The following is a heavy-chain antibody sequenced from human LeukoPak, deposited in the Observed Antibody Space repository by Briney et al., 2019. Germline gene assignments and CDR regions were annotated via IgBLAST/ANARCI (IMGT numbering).Heavy chain of an antibody. CDR1: GGTFSSYA. D-gene: IGHD6-19*01. CDR3: ARGRRIAVAGIGYYYYYMDV. V-gene: IGHV1-69*05. Sequence: SVKVSCKASGGTFSSYAISWVRQAPGQGLEWMGGIIPIFGTANYAQKFQGRVTITTDESTSTAYMELSSLRSEDTAVYYRARGRRIAVAGIGYYYYYMDVWGKGTTVTVSS. J-gene: IGHJ6*03. CDR2: IIPIFGTA.